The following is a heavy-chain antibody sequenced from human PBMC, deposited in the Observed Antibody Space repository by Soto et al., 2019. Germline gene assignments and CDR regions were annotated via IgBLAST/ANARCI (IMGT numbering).Heavy chain of an antibody. J-gene: IGHJ1*01. CDR3: ARGPRASLGGTGAY. CDR2: IDYDGTTT. Sequence: EVQLVESGGGLVQPGGSLRLSCAASGFSFDSYWMHWVRQAPGQGPVWVSRIDYDGTTTNYADSVKGRFTISRDNAKNTLYLQMNSLRPEDTAVYYCARGPRASLGGTGAYWGQGTLVTVSS. V-gene: IGHV3-74*01. D-gene: IGHD2-2*01. CDR1: GFSFDSYW.